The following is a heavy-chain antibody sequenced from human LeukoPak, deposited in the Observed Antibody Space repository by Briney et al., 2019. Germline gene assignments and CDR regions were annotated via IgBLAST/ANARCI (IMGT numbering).Heavy chain of an antibody. J-gene: IGHJ4*02. CDR1: GGTFSSYA. V-gene: IGHV1-69*05. CDR2: IIPIFGTA. D-gene: IGHD5-12*01. CDR3: ATGGDVDIVATVYFDY. Sequence: SVKVSCKASGGTFSSYAISWVRQAPGQGLEGMGRIIPIFGTANYAQKFQGRVTITTDESTSTDYMELSSLRSEDTAVYYCATGGDVDIVATVYFDYWGQGTLVTVSS.